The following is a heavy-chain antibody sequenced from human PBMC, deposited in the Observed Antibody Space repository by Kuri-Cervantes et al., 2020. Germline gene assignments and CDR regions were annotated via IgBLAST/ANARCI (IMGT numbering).Heavy chain of an antibody. CDR3: ARDSQIAATTADWYFDL. J-gene: IGHJ2*01. D-gene: IGHD6-13*01. V-gene: IGHV3-11*04. CDR1: GFTFSDYY. Sequence: GESLKISCAASGFTFSDYYMSWIRQAPGKGPEWVSYISSSGSTIYYADSVKGRFTISRDNAKNSLYLQMNSLRTEDTAVYYCARDSQIAATTADWYFDLWGRGTLVTVSS. CDR2: ISSSGSTI.